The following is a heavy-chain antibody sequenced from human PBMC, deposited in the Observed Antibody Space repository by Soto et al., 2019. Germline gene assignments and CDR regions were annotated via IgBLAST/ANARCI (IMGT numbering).Heavy chain of an antibody. V-gene: IGHV1-69*01. CDR1: GGTFGRNT. D-gene: IGHD7-27*01. CDR3: ARDLNWALDY. Sequence: QVHLVQSAAEVKKPGSSVRVSCTVSGGTFGRNTIVWVRQAPEQGLECMGHIVPIFGTFKYAQKCPGRVTFTADESTTTAYMDLSSLTSEDTAVYFCARDLNWALDYWGQGTLVTVSS. J-gene: IGHJ4*02. CDR2: IVPIFGTF.